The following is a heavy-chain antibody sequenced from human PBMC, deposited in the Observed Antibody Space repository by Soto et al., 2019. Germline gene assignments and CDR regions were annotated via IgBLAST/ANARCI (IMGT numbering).Heavy chain of an antibody. V-gene: IGHV3-23*01. Sequence: PGGSLRLSCAASGFTFSSYAMSWVRQAPGKGLEWVSAISGSGGSTYYADSVKGRFTISRDNSKNTLYLQMYSLRAEDTALYYCAKDIVTRIHPSDDYWGQGTLVTVSS. CDR3: AKDIVTRIHPSDDY. CDR1: GFTFSSYA. D-gene: IGHD5-18*01. J-gene: IGHJ4*02. CDR2: ISGSGGST.